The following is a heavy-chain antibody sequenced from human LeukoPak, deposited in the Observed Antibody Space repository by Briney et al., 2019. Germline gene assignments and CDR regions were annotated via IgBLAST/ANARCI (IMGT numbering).Heavy chain of an antibody. CDR2: INSDGSST. CDR1: GFTFSSYW. D-gene: IGHD5-24*01. CDR3: ARGGYGYNFFDY. V-gene: IGHV3-74*01. J-gene: IGHJ4*02. Sequence: PGGSLRLSCAASGFTFSSYWMHWVRQAPGKGLVWVSRINSDGSSTSYADSVKGRFTISRDNAKNTLYLQMNSLRAEDTAVYYCARGGYGYNFFDYWGQGTLVTVSS.